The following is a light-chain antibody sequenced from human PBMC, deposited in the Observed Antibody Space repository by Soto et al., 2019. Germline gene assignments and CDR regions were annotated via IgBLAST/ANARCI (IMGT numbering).Light chain of an antibody. CDR1: SSNIGSSN. CDR3: TAWDDNLNGVL. Sequence: QSVLTQPPSASGTPGQRVTISCSGSSSNIGSSNVNWYQQAPGTAPKLLIYRNNQRPSGVPDRFSGSKSGTSASLAISGLQSEDEADYYCTAWDDNLNGVLFGGGTKLTVL. CDR2: RNN. J-gene: IGLJ2*01. V-gene: IGLV1-44*01.